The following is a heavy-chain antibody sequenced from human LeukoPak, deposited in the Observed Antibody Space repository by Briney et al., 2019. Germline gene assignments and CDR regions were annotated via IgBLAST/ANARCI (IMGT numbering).Heavy chain of an antibody. CDR2: INAGNGNT. CDR1: GYTFTSYA. Sequence: GASVKVSCKASGYTFTSYAMHWVRQAPGQRLEWMGWINAGNGNTKYSQKFQGRVTITRDTSASTAYMELSSLRSKDTAVYYCARGPPAWGATLNWGQGTLVTVSS. J-gene: IGHJ4*02. CDR3: ARGPPAWGATLN. V-gene: IGHV1-3*01. D-gene: IGHD1-26*01.